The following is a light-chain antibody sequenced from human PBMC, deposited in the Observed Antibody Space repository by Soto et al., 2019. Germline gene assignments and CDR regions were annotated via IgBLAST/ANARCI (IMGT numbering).Light chain of an antibody. CDR3: QQSHSTRPLT. J-gene: IGKJ4*01. CDR1: QSISSD. V-gene: IGKV1-39*01. Sequence: DLQMTQSPSSLSASVGDRVTITCRASQSISSDLNWYQQKPGKAPKLLIYAASTLQTGVPSRFSGSGSGTDFSLTISGLHPEDSATYYCQQSHSTRPLTFGGGTKVQLK. CDR2: AAS.